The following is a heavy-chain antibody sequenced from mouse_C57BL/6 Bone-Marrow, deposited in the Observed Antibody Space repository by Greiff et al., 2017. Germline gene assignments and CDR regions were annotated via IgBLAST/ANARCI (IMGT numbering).Heavy chain of an antibody. CDR2: ISSGGSYT. Sequence: VQLQQSGGDLVKPGGSLKLSCAASGFTFSSYGLSWVRQTPDKRLAWVATISSGGSYTYYPDSVKGRFTISRDNAKNTLYLQMSSMKSEDTAMDYSARRAQDGGVYAMDYWGQGTAVTVSS. J-gene: IGHJ4*01. V-gene: IGHV5-6*01. CDR3: ARRAQDGGVYAMDY. CDR1: GFTFSSYG.